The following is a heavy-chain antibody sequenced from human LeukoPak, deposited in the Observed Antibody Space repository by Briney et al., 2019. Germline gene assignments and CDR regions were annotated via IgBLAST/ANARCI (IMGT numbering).Heavy chain of an antibody. CDR3: ARALGPNDYGDYGY. V-gene: IGHV3-11*05. CDR2: ISSSSSYT. CDR1: GFTFSDYY. D-gene: IGHD4-17*01. J-gene: IGHJ4*02. Sequence: PGGSLRLSCAASGFTFSDYYMSWIRQAPGKGLEWVSYISSSSSYTNYADSVKGRFTISRDNAKNSLYLQMNSLRAEDTAVYYCARALGPNDYGDYGYWGQGTLVTVSS.